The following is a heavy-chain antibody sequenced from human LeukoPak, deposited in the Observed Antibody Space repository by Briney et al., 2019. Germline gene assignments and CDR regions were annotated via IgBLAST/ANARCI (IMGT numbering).Heavy chain of an antibody. Sequence: SVKVSCKASGGTFSRYAISWVPQAPGQGLEWMGGIIPIFGTANYAQKFQGRVTITADKSTSTAYLELRSLRSEDTAVYYCARDELYCTNGVCYKVPLDYWGQGTLVTVSS. D-gene: IGHD2-8*01. CDR1: GGTFSRYA. J-gene: IGHJ4*02. CDR3: ARDELYCTNGVCYKVPLDY. V-gene: IGHV1-69*06. CDR2: IIPIFGTA.